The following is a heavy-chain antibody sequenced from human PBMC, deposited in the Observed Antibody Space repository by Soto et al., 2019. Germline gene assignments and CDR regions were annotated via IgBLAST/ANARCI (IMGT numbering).Heavy chain of an antibody. Sequence: QVQLVESGGGVVQPGRSLRLSCAGTGFTFSNYGFHWVRQAPGKGLEWVGVISFDGTDRYYVDSVKGRFTISRDNSKNTVYLQINSLRGEDTAVYYCAKNGGEFRTYKGMDFWGQGTTVTVSS. CDR3: AKNGGEFRTYKGMDF. D-gene: IGHD3-16*01. V-gene: IGHV3-30*18. J-gene: IGHJ6*02. CDR1: GFTFSNYG. CDR2: ISFDGTDR.